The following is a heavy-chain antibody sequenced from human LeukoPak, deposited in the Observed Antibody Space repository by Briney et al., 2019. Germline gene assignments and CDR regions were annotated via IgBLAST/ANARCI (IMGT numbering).Heavy chain of an antibody. CDR3: ARGPYSYDSSGAFDI. V-gene: IGHV4-61*02. Sequence: SETLSLTCTVSGDSISSGDYYWSRIRQPAGKGLEWIGRISSSGSTNYNPSLKSRVTISVDTSKNQFSLKLSSVTAADTAVYFCARGPYSYDSSGAFDIWGQGTMVTVSS. J-gene: IGHJ3*02. CDR1: GDSISSGDYY. D-gene: IGHD3-22*01. CDR2: ISSSGST.